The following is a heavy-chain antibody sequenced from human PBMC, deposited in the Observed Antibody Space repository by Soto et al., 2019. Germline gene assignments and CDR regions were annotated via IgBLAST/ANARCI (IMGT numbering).Heavy chain of an antibody. Sequence: EVQLVESGGGLIQPGGSLRLSCAASGFTVSTNYMSWVRQAPGKGLEWVSVIYSGGYTYYAESVKGRFTVSRDNSKNTVYLQMSSLRAEDTAVYYWARGPNDWYIDLWGRGTLVTVSS. D-gene: IGHD7-27*01. V-gene: IGHV3-53*01. CDR3: ARGPNDWYIDL. J-gene: IGHJ2*01. CDR1: GFTVSTNY. CDR2: IYSGGYT.